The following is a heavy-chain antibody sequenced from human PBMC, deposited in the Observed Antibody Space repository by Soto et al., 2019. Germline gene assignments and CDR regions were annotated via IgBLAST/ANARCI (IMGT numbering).Heavy chain of an antibody. Sequence: EMQLLESGGGLVQPGGSLRLSCAASGFTFISYGMTWVRQAPGKGLEGVSGITTTGRNTYYAESVKGRFTISRDNSKNVVYLHMNSLRAEDTAVYYCARGAAAAGTDWFDAWGQGTLVIVSS. CDR1: GFTFISYG. J-gene: IGHJ5*02. CDR3: ARGAAAAGTDWFDA. V-gene: IGHV3-23*01. D-gene: IGHD6-13*01. CDR2: ITTTGRNT.